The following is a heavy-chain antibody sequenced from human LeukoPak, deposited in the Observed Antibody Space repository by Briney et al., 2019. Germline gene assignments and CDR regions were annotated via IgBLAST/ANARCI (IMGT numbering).Heavy chain of an antibody. Sequence: TGRSLRLSCAASGFTSSSYGMHWVRQAPGKGLEWVAVIWYDGSNKYYADSVKGRFTISRDNSKNTLYLQMNSLRAEDTAVYYCARSYSSHFDYWGQGTLVTVSS. CDR3: ARSYSSHFDY. CDR1: GFTSSSYG. V-gene: IGHV3-33*01. CDR2: IWYDGSNK. D-gene: IGHD6-13*01. J-gene: IGHJ4*02.